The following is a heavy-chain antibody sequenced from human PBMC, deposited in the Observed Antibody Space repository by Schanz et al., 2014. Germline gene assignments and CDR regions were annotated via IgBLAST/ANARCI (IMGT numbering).Heavy chain of an antibody. Sequence: QVQLQESGPGLLKPSETLSLTCTVSGGSIRSYFWSWIRQPPGKGLEWIGRIYTSGSTYYNPSLKSRVTITLASPKNQFSRKLSSVTAADTAVYYCAREPLSGYNWFDPWGQGSLXTVSS. D-gene: IGHD6-25*01. J-gene: IGHJ5*02. V-gene: IGHV4-4*08. CDR3: AREPLSGYNWFDP. CDR2: IYTSGST. CDR1: GGSIRSYF.